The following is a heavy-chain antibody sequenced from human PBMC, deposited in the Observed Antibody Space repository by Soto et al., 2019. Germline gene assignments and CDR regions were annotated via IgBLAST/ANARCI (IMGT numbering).Heavy chain of an antibody. J-gene: IGHJ5*02. V-gene: IGHV4-34*01. CDR1: GASLSDNY. CDR2: INHSGNT. D-gene: IGHD2-21*01. Sequence: SETLSLTCAVYGASLSDNYCNWLRQPPGKGLEWIGEINHSGNTNYNPSLRSRVTISIDTSKNQLSLNLRSVSAADTAVYYCARGRGEFDAWGRGTPVTVSS. CDR3: ARGRGEFDA.